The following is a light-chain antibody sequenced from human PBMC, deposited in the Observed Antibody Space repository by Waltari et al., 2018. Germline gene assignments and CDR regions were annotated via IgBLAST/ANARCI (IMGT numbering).Light chain of an antibody. CDR1: QVISSY. Sequence: IQLTPSPSSLSASVCDRVTITFLASQVISSYLAWYQQKPGKAPKLLIYAASTLQSGVPSRFSGSGSGTDFTLTISSLQPEDFATYYCQQLNSYPRFTFGPGTKVDIK. CDR2: AAS. V-gene: IGKV1-9*01. CDR3: QQLNSYPRFT. J-gene: IGKJ3*01.